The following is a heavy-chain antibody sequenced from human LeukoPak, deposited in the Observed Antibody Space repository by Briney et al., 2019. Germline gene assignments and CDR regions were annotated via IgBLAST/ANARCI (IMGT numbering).Heavy chain of an antibody. V-gene: IGHV3-23*01. CDR2: IGNTET. J-gene: IGHJ4*02. CDR1: GFPFETNA. CDR3: AKDWIQFNRVFDCFDS. Sequence: PGGSLRLSCATSGFPFETNAMSWVRQAPGKGLEWVATIGNTETFYADSVTGRFTISRDNSKNTVNLQMNRLRVEDTAKYYCAKDWIQFNRVFDCFDSWGQGTLVTVSS. D-gene: IGHD5-18*01.